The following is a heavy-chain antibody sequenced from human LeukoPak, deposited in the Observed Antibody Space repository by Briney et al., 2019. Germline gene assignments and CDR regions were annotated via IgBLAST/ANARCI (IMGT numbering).Heavy chain of an antibody. CDR1: GGSISSYY. CDR3: ARAVVPATPLDAFDI. V-gene: IGHV4-59*08. D-gene: IGHD2-2*01. CDR2: IYYSGST. J-gene: IGHJ3*02. Sequence: SETLSLTCTVSGGSISSYYWSWIRQPPGKGLEWIGYIYYSGSTNYNSSLKSRVTISVDTSKNQFSLKLSSVTAADTAVYYCARAVVPATPLDAFDIWGRGTMVTVSS.